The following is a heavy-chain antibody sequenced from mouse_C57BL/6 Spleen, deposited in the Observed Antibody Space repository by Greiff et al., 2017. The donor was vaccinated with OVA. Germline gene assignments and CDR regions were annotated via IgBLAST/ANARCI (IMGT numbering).Heavy chain of an antibody. CDR1: GYTFTSYW. CDR3: AQIYDGYYFDY. J-gene: IGHJ2*01. D-gene: IGHD2-3*01. CDR2: IYPGSGST. V-gene: IGHV1-55*01. Sequence: QVQLQQPGAELVKPGASVTMSCKASGYTFTSYWITWVKQRPGQGLEWIGDIYPGSGSTYYTEMFKSKATLTVDTSSSTANMRLNSLTSENSAVYCCAQIYDGYYFDYWGQGTTLTVSS.